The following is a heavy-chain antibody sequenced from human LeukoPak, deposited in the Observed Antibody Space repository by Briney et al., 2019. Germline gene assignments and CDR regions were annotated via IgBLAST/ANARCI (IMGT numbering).Heavy chain of an antibody. J-gene: IGHJ5*02. V-gene: IGHV1-2*02. CDR2: INPKNGDT. Sequence: GASVKVSCKASGYTFTDYYMHWVRQAPGQGLEWMGWINPKNGDTKYAQQFQGRVTMTRDTSISSAHMELRRLRSDDTAVYYCARVWRSLLPGYSARRFDPWGQGTLVSVSS. CDR1: GYTFTDYY. D-gene: IGHD5-12*01. CDR3: ARVWRSLLPGYSARRFDP.